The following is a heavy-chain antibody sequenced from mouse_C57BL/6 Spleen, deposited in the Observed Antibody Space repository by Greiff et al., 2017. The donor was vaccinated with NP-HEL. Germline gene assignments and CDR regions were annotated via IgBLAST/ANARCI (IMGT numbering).Heavy chain of an antibody. V-gene: IGHV3-6*01. CDR2: ISYDGSN. Sequence: EVKLVESGPGLVKPSQSLSLTCSVTGYSITSGYYWNWIRQFPGNKLEWMGYISYDGSNNYNPSLKNRISITRDTSKNQFFLKLNSVTTEDTATYYCARNYGSSYWVAYWGQGTLVTVSA. CDR3: ARNYGSSYWVAY. CDR1: GYSITSGYY. D-gene: IGHD1-1*01. J-gene: IGHJ3*01.